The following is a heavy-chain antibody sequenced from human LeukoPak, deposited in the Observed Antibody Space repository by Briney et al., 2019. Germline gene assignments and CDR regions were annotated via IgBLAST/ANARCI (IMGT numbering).Heavy chain of an antibody. CDR1: GFIVSTYA. D-gene: IGHD3-22*01. Sequence: GGSLRLSCAASGFIVSTYAMSWIRQAPGKGLEWVSYISSSGSTIYYADSVKGRFTISRDNAKNSLYLQMNSLRAEDTAVYYCARRGYYYDTTDAFDIWGQGTMVTVSS. CDR2: ISSSGSTI. J-gene: IGHJ3*02. V-gene: IGHV3-11*01. CDR3: ARRGYYYDTTDAFDI.